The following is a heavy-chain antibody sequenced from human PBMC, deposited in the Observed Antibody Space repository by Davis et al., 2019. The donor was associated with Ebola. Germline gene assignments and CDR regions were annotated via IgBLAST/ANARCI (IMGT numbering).Heavy chain of an antibody. CDR2: INHRGST. Sequence: SETLSLTCAVYGGSFSGYYWSWSRQPPGRGLEWIGEINHRGSTNYNPSLKSRVTISVDTSKNQFSLKVTSVTAADTAVYYCARGLGMGWFDPWGQGTLVTVSS. CDR1: GGSFSGYY. J-gene: IGHJ5*02. V-gene: IGHV4-34*01. CDR3: ARGLGMGWFDP. D-gene: IGHD6-13*01.